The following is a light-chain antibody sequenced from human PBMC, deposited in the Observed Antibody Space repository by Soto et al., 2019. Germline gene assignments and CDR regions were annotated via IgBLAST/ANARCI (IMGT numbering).Light chain of an antibody. J-gene: IGKJ1*01. CDR1: QSISSW. V-gene: IGKV1-5*03. CDR3: HQYNSSPT. Sequence: DIPMTQSPSTLSASVGDRVTITCRASQSISSWLAWYQQKPGKAPKLLIYKASSLESGVPSRFSGSVSGTEFTLTISSLQPDDFATYYCHQYNSSPTFGQGTKVEIK. CDR2: KAS.